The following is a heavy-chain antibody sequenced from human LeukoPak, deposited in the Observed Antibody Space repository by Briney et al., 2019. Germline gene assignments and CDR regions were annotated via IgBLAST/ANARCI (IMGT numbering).Heavy chain of an antibody. J-gene: IGHJ4*02. V-gene: IGHV3-11*04. CDR1: GFTFSDYY. CDR2: ISSSGSTI. D-gene: IGHD2-15*01. Sequence: GGSLRLSCAASGFTFSDYYMSWIRQAPGEGLEWVSYISSSGSTIYYADSMKGRFTISRDNAKKSVYLKMSSLRAEDTAVYYCAKDRVVAATYYFDYWGQGTLVTVSS. CDR3: AKDRVVAATYYFDY.